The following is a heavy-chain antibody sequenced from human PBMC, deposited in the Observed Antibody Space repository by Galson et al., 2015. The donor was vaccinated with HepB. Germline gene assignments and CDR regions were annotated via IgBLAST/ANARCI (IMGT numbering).Heavy chain of an antibody. V-gene: IGHV3-30*18. CDR2: ISYDGSNK. Sequence: SLRLSCAASGFTFSSYGMHWVRQAPGKGLEWVAVISYDGSNKYYADSVKGRFTISRDNSKNTLYLQMNSLRAEDTAVYYCAKTRTPYYYGSGSYLGWFDPWGQGTLVTVSS. D-gene: IGHD3-10*01. J-gene: IGHJ5*02. CDR1: GFTFSSYG. CDR3: AKTRTPYYYGSGSYLGWFDP.